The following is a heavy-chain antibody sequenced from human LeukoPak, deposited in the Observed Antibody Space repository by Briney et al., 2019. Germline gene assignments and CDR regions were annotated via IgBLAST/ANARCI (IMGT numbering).Heavy chain of an antibody. J-gene: IGHJ4*02. CDR3: ARANSGSYHFDY. D-gene: IGHD1-26*01. CDR1: GFTFSSYS. CDR2: ISSDGSRV. V-gene: IGHV3-74*01. Sequence: GGSLRLSCAASGFTFSSYSMNWVRQAPGKGLVWVSRISSDGSRVTYADSVKGRFTISRDNAKNTLYLQMNSLRAEDTAVYYCARANSGSYHFDYWGQGTLVTVSS.